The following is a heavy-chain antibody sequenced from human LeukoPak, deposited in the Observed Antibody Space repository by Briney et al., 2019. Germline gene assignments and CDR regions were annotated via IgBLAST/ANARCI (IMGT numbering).Heavy chain of an antibody. J-gene: IGHJ4*02. V-gene: IGHV4-34*01. CDR1: GVSFDDYN. CDR3: TSMTTWHDD. Sequence: PSETLSLTCAVSGVSFDDYNWAWVRQTPGKGLEWIGEINHSGYTNDSPSLKSRVTLSIGTSRKQFSLNLRSVTVADAGIYYCTSMTTWHDDWGQGTLVTVSS. D-gene: IGHD4-17*01. CDR2: INHSGYT.